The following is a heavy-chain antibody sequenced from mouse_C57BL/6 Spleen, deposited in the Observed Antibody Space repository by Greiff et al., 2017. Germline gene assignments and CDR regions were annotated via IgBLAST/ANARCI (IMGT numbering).Heavy chain of an antibody. D-gene: IGHD2-1*01. CDR3: ARDPRNDWYFDV. Sequence: DVMLVESEGGLVQPGSSMKLSCTASGFTFSDYYMAWVRQVPEKGLEWVANINYDGSSTYYLDSLKSRFIISRDNAKNILYLQMSSLKSEDTATYYCARDPRNDWYFDVWGTGTTVTVSS. CDR2: INYDGSST. J-gene: IGHJ1*03. V-gene: IGHV5-16*01. CDR1: GFTFSDYY.